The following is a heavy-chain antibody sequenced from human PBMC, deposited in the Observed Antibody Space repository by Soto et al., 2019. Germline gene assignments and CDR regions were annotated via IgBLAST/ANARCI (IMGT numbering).Heavy chain of an antibody. J-gene: IGHJ4*02. D-gene: IGHD6-13*01. CDR2: IHYNGNT. CDR3: ARRHSSSFFDY. CDR1: GDSISAYS. V-gene: IGHV4-59*08. Sequence: PSETLSLTCTVSGDSISAYSWSWVRQPPGKGLEWIGNIHYNGNTKYNPSLKSRVTMSVDTSKNQFSLKLSSVTAADTAVYYCARRHSSSFFDYWGQGTLVTVSS.